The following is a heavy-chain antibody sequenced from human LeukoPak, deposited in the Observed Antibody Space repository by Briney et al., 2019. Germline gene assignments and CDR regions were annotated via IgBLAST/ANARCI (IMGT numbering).Heavy chain of an antibody. CDR2: INPHSGGT. V-gene: IGHV1-2*02. CDR3: ARGYYDSSGYSYFDY. Sequence: ASVKVSCKASGYPFTGFYMHWVRQAPGQGLEWMGWINPHSGGTTYAQKFQGRVTLTRDTSISTAYMELSSLRSEDMAVYYCARGYYDSSGYSYFDYWGQGTLVTVSS. CDR1: GYPFTGFY. D-gene: IGHD3-22*01. J-gene: IGHJ4*02.